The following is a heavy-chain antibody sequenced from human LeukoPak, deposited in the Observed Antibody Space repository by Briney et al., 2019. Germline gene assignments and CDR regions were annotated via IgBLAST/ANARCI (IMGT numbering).Heavy chain of an antibody. CDR2: ITSSSSYT. CDR1: GFTFNSYH. D-gene: IGHD5-12*01. CDR3: ARGPSGYHNT. Sequence: GGSLRLSCAASGFTFNSYHMNWVRQAPGKGLEWVSSITSSSSYTYYAESVKGRFTISRDNSKNTLYLQMNSLRAEDTAVYYCARGPSGYHNTGGQGTLVTVSS. V-gene: IGHV3-21*01. J-gene: IGHJ4*02.